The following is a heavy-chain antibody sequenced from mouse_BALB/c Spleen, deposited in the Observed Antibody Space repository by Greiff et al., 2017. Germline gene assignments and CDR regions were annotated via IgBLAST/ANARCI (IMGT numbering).Heavy chain of an antibody. CDR3: TRLSGIYQGYAMDY. CDR1: GYTFTSYW. CDR2: IDPSDSYT. D-gene: IGHD1-3*01. V-gene: IGHV1S127*01. Sequence: VQLQQSGAELVKPGASVKMSCKASGYTFTSYWMHWVKQRPGQGLEWIGVIDPSDSYTSYNQKFKGKATLTVDTSSSTAYMQLSSLTSEDSAVYYCTRLSGIYQGYAMDYWGQGTSVTVSA. J-gene: IGHJ4*01.